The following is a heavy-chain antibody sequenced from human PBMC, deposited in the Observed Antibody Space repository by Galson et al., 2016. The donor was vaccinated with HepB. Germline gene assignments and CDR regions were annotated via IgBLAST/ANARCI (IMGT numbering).Heavy chain of an antibody. CDR2: VMGSGVTT. CDR3: AKDFGREYYGSSGP. CDR1: GFTFSIYA. V-gene: IGHV3-23*01. J-gene: IGHJ5*02. Sequence: SLRLSCAASGFTFSIYAMNWVRQPPGKGLEWVSTVMGSGVTTYYADPVKGRFTVSRDNFRNTVYLQMNSLRAEDTAVYYCAKDFGREYYGSSGPWGQGTLVTVSS. D-gene: IGHD3-22*01.